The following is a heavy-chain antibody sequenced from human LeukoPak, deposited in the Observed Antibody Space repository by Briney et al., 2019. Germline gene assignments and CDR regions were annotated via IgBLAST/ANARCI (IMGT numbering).Heavy chain of an antibody. Sequence: GGSLGLSCAASGFTSSSYAMSWVRQAPGKGLEWVSTISGSGAYTYYADSVKGRFTISRDNSKNTLYLQMNSLRAEDTAVYYCAKYFASGSYYKLPHWGQGTLVTVSS. D-gene: IGHD3-10*01. CDR1: GFTSSSYA. J-gene: IGHJ1*01. CDR2: ISGSGAYT. CDR3: AKYFASGSYYKLPH. V-gene: IGHV3-23*01.